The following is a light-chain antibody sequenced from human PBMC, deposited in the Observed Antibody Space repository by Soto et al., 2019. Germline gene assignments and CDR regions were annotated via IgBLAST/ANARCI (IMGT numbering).Light chain of an antibody. CDR3: SSYTSSTDYV. CDR2: EVR. Sequence: QSVLTQPASVSGSPGQSITISCTGTSSDIGSYNLVSWYQQHPGKAPKLMIYEVRRRPSGVSNRFSGSKSGNTASLTISGLQAEDEADYYCSSYTSSTDYVFGTGTKVTVL. CDR1: SSDIGSYNL. V-gene: IGLV2-14*02. J-gene: IGLJ1*01.